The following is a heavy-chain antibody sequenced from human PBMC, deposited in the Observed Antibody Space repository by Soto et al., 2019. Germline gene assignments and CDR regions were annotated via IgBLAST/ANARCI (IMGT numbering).Heavy chain of an antibody. CDR1: GGSFSGYY. CDR2: INHSGST. V-gene: IGHV4-34*01. Sequence: SETLSLTCAVYGGSFSGYYWSWIRQPPGTGLEWIGEINHSGSTNYNPSLKSRVTISVDTSKNQFSLKLTSVTAADTAVYYCARDKITGLFDYWGQGTLVTVPS. CDR3: ARDKITGLFDY. D-gene: IGHD2-8*02. J-gene: IGHJ4*02.